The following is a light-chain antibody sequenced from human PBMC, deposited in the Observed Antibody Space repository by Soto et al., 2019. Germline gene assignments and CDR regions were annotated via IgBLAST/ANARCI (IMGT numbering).Light chain of an antibody. CDR1: SSDVGTYNF. V-gene: IGLV2-14*01. CDR2: DVS. J-gene: IGLJ2*01. Sequence: QSALTQPASVSGSPGQSITISCTGSSSDVGTYNFVSWYQRHPGKAPKLMIYDVSSRPSGVSHRFAGSKSGNTASLTISGLQAEDEAEYYCSSYTSSSTRVVFGGGTKVTVL. CDR3: SSYTSSSTRVV.